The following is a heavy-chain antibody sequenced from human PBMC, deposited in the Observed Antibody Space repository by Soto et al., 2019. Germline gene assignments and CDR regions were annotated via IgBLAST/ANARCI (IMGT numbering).Heavy chain of an antibody. Sequence: QVRLVESGGGVVQPGRSLRLSCAASGFTFSSYGMHWVRQAPGKGLEWVAVISYDGSNKYYADSVKGRFTISRDNSKNTLYLQMNRLRAEDTAVYYCAKGGWDSGYDPEIDYWGQGTLVTVSS. V-gene: IGHV3-30*18. CDR1: GFTFSSYG. CDR2: ISYDGSNK. J-gene: IGHJ4*02. D-gene: IGHD5-12*01. CDR3: AKGGWDSGYDPEIDY.